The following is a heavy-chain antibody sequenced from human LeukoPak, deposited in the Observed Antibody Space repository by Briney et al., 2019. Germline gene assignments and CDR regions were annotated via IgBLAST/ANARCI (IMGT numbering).Heavy chain of an antibody. CDR2: IYYSGST. Sequence: SETLSLTCTVSGGSISSNRYYWGWIRQPPGKGLEWIGSIYYSGSTYYNPSLKSRVTISLDTSKNQFSLKLSSVTAADTAVYYCARGDSSGYPLDYWGQGTLVTVSS. CDR3: ARGDSSGYPLDY. V-gene: IGHV4-39*01. D-gene: IGHD3-22*01. J-gene: IGHJ4*02. CDR1: GGSISSNRYY.